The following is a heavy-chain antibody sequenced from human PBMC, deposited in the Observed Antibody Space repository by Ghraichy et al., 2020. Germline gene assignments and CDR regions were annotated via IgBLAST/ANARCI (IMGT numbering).Heavy chain of an antibody. CDR3: ARDRPIFRRGGMDV. J-gene: IGHJ6*02. D-gene: IGHD3-3*01. Sequence: ASVKVSCKASGYTFTSYAMHWVRQAPGQRLEWMGWINAGNGNTKYSQKFQGRVTITRDTSASTAYMELSSLRSEDTAVYYCARDRPIFRRGGMDVWGQGTTVTVSS. CDR2: INAGNGNT. V-gene: IGHV1-3*01. CDR1: GYTFTSYA.